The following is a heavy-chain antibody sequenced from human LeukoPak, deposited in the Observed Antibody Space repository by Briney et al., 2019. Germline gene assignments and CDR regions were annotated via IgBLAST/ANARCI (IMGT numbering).Heavy chain of an antibody. V-gene: IGHV3-66*01. CDR1: GFTVSSNY. Sequence: PGGSLRLSCAASGFTVSSNYMSWVRQAPGKGLEWVSVIYSGGSTYYADSVKGRFTISRDNSKNTLYLQMNSLRAEDTAVFYCARDPPTYYYDSSRPFDYWGQGTLVTVSS. CDR2: IYSGGST. CDR3: ARDPPTYYYDSSRPFDY. D-gene: IGHD3-22*01. J-gene: IGHJ4*02.